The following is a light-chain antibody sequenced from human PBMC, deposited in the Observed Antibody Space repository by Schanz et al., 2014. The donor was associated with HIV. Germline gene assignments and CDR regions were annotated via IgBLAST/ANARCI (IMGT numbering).Light chain of an antibody. CDR3: QQYYTYPRT. V-gene: IGKV1-5*01. Sequence: DIQMTQSPSTLSASVGDRVTITCRASQSIGSWLAWYQQKPGKAPNLLIYAASTLHTGVPLRFSGSGSGTDFTLTISCLQSEDFATYYCQQYYTYPRTFGQGTKVEIK. CDR2: AAS. J-gene: IGKJ1*01. CDR1: QSIGSW.